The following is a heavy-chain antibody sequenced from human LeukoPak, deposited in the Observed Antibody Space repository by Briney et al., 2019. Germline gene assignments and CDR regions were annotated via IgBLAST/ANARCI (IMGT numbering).Heavy chain of an antibody. D-gene: IGHD4-11*01. CDR2: IYSGGST. J-gene: IGHJ6*03. CDR3: ARTPRNGYYYMDV. CDR1: GFTVSSNY. V-gene: IGHV3-53*01. Sequence: GGSLRLSCAASGFTVSSNYMSWVRQAPGKGLEWVSVIYSGGSTYYADSVKGRFTISRDNSKNTLYLQMNSLRAEDTAVYYCARTPRNGYYYMDVWGKGTTVTVSS.